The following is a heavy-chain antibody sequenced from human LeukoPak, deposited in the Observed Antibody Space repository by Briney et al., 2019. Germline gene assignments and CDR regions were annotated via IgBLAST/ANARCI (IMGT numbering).Heavy chain of an antibody. CDR2: MHYSGST. Sequence: PSETLSLTCTVSGGPINISDYYWGWIRQPPGKGLEWIGSMHYSGSTYYNPSLKSRVTISVDTSKNQFSLKVSSVTAADTAVYYCARRGTIDSGRPWNWGQGTLVTVSS. CDR1: GGPINISDYY. V-gene: IGHV4-39*01. D-gene: IGHD1-26*01. J-gene: IGHJ4*02. CDR3: ARRGTIDSGRPWN.